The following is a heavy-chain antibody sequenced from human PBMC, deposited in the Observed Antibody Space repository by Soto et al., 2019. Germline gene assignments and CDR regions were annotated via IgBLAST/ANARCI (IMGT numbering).Heavy chain of an antibody. CDR2: IKQDGSEK. CDR1: GFTFSSYW. V-gene: IGHV3-7*03. J-gene: IGHJ6*02. CDR3: ARVGGVAARLKSYYYYGMDV. Sequence: PGGSLRLSCAASGFTFSSYWMSWVRQAPGKGLEWVANIKQDGSEKYYVDSVKGRFTISRDNAKNSLYLQMNSLRAEDTAVYYCARVGGVAARLKSYYYYGMDVWGQGTTVTVSS. D-gene: IGHD6-6*01.